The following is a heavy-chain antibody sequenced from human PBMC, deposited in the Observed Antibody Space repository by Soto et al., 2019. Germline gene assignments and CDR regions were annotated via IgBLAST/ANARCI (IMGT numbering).Heavy chain of an antibody. CDR2: ISGSGGST. D-gene: IGHD1-1*01. CDR1: GFTFSSYA. J-gene: IGHJ4*02. Sequence: GGSLRLSCAASGFTFSSYAMSWVRQAPGKGLEWVSAISGSGGSTYYADSVKGRFTISRDNSKNTLYLQMNSLRAEDTAVYYCAKDLVSLRYNWNDGPFDYWGQGTLVTVSS. CDR3: AKDLVSLRYNWNDGPFDY. V-gene: IGHV3-23*01.